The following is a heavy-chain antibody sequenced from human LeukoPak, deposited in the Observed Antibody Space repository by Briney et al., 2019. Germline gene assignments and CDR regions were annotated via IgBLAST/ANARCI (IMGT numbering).Heavy chain of an antibody. CDR3: ARLGALHDAFDV. CDR1: GDSIRSYY. CDR2: IHYSGST. J-gene: IGHJ3*01. Sequence: SETLSLTCTVSGDSIRSYYWSWIRQPPGKGLEWIGNIHYSGSTRYNPSLKSRVTISVDTSKNQFSLKVSSLTAADTAVYYCARLGALHDAFDVWGQGTLVTVSS. D-gene: IGHD3-16*01. V-gene: IGHV4-59*12.